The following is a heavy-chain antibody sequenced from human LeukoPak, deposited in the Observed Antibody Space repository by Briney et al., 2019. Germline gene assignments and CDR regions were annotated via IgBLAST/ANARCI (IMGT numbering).Heavy chain of an antibody. V-gene: IGHV1-24*01. Sequence: ASVKVSCKVSRYTLTELSMHWVRQAPGKGLEWMGGFDPEDGETIYAQKFQGRVTTTEDTSTDTAYMELSSLRSEDTAVYYCATDRGYSSGWRFDYWGQGTLVTVSS. D-gene: IGHD6-19*01. CDR1: RYTLTELS. CDR3: ATDRGYSSGWRFDY. J-gene: IGHJ4*02. CDR2: FDPEDGET.